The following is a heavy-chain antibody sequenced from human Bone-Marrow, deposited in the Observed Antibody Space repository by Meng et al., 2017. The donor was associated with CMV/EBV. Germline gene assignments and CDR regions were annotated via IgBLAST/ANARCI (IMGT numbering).Heavy chain of an antibody. J-gene: IGHJ4*02. V-gene: IGHV3-30*02. CDR2: IRYDGSNQ. Sequence: GESLKISCAASGFTFSSYGMHWVRQAPGKGLEWVAFIRYDGSNQNYADSVKGRFTISRDNSENTLYLQMNSLRAEDTAIYYCAKLGRDIVVAPTTSVDYWSQGTLDTVSS. D-gene: IGHD2-2*01. CDR3: AKLGRDIVVAPTTSVDY. CDR1: GFTFSSYG.